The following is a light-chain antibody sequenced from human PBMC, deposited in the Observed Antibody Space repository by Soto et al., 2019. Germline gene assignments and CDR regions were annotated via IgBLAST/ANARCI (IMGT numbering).Light chain of an antibody. CDR2: EVS. CDR1: SSDIGVYNY. CDR3: TSFTTTNIWV. J-gene: IGLJ3*02. Sequence: QSALTQPDSVSGSPGQSITLSCTGTSSDIGVYNYVSWYQQHPGKAPKLVICEVSNRPSGVSSRFSGSKSGNTASLTISGLRAEDEADYYCTSFTTTNIWVFGGGTKLTVL. V-gene: IGLV2-14*01.